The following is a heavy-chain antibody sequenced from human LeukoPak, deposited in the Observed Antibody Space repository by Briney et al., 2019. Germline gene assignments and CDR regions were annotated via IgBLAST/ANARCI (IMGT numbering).Heavy chain of an antibody. CDR3: VSTNIVLMVYALNNDAFDI. D-gene: IGHD2-8*01. CDR1: GGSISSGSYY. J-gene: IGHJ3*02. Sequence: PSETLSLTCTVSGGSISSGSYYWSWIRQPAGKGLEWIGRIYTSGSTNYNPSLKSRVTISVDTSKNQFSLKLSSVTAADTAVYYCVSTNIVLMVYALNNDAFDIWGQGTMVTVSS. CDR2: IYTSGST. V-gene: IGHV4-61*02.